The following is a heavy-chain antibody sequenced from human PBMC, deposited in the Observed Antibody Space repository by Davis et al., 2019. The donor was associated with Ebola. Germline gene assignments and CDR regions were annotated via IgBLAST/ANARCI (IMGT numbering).Heavy chain of an antibody. J-gene: IGHJ6*02. D-gene: IGHD6-19*01. V-gene: IGHV3-21*01. CDR3: ARAVAGTIYYYYGMDV. CDR2: ISSSSSYI. Sequence: GGSLRLSCAASGFTFSSYWMHWVRHPPGKGLEWVSSISSSSSYIYYADSVKGRFTISRDNAKNSLYLQMNSLRPEDTAVYYCARAVAGTIYYYYGMDVWGQGTTVTVSS. CDR1: GFTFSSYW.